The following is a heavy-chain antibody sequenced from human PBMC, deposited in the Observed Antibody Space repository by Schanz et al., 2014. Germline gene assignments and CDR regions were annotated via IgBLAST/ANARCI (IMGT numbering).Heavy chain of an antibody. J-gene: IGHJ2*01. Sequence: VQLVESGGDLVQPGGSLRLSCSASGFTFSTFAMHWVRQAPGKGLEYISAISNNGDSTYYADSVKGRFTISRDNSKNTLFLQMSSLRVDDMAVYYCGRAGTGMAGWYCELWGRGTLVTVSS. D-gene: IGHD5-18*01. V-gene: IGHV3-64D*06. CDR1: GFTFSTFA. CDR2: ISNNGDST. CDR3: GRAGTGMAGWYCEL.